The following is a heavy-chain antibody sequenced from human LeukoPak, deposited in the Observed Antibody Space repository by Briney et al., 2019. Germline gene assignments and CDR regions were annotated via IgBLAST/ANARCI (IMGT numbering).Heavy chain of an antibody. V-gene: IGHV4-59*12. J-gene: IGHJ3*02. CDR1: GVSISSYY. Sequence: SETLSLTGTVSGVSISSYYWIWIRQPPGKGLEGSGYIYYSGSTNYNPSLKSRVTISVDTSKNQFSLKLSSVTAADTAVYYCATDIAARPPESFDIWGQGPMVPVSS. CDR3: ATDIAARPPESFDI. CDR2: IYYSGST. D-gene: IGHD6-6*01.